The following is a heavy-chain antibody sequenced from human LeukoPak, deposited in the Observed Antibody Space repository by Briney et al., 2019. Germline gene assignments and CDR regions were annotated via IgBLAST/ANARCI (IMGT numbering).Heavy chain of an antibody. CDR3: ATDSRVPAAITKYYYYGMDV. CDR2: INPSGGST. V-gene: IGHV1-46*01. CDR1: GYTFTSYY. J-gene: IGHJ6*02. Sequence: ASVKVSCKASGYTFTSYYMHWVRQAPGQGLEWMGIINPSGGSTSYAQKFQGRVTMTRDTSTSTVYMELSSLRSEDTAVYYCATDSRVPAAITKYYYYGMDVWGQGTTVTVSS. D-gene: IGHD2-2*01.